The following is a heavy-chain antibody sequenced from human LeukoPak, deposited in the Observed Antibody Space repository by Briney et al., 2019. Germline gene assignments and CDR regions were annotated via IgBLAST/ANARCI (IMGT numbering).Heavy chain of an antibody. CDR2: MNPNSGNT. V-gene: IGHV1-8*01. Sequence: GASVKVSCKASGYTFTSYDISWVRQATGQGLEWMGWMNPNSGNTGYAQKFQGRVTMTRNTSISTAYMELSSLRSEDTAVYYCARSGDDFWSGYYRLAGSYYFDYWGQGTPVTVSS. D-gene: IGHD3-3*01. J-gene: IGHJ4*02. CDR1: GYTFTSYD. CDR3: ARSGDDFWSGYYRLAGSYYFDY.